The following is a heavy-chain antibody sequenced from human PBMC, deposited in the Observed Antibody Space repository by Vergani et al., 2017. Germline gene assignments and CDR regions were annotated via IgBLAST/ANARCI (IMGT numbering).Heavy chain of an antibody. Sequence: QVQLQQWGAGVVKPSGTLSLTCAVFGESFSSFYWSWIRQPPGKGLEWIGEINNDGHTNYNPSLESRVTVSRDTAKNQFSLNLMSVTAADTAVYYCARGNCGVNCPKYNWLAPWGRGILVTVSS. CDR2: INNDGHT. V-gene: IGHV4-34*02. J-gene: IGHJ5*02. CDR3: ARGNCGVNCPKYNWLAP. D-gene: IGHD2-21*01. CDR1: GESFSSFY.